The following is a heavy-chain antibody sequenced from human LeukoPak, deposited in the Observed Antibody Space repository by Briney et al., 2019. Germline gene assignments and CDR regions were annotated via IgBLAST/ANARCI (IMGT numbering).Heavy chain of an antibody. CDR2: ISGSSNTI. D-gene: IGHD6-19*01. CDR1: GFIFSSYE. J-gene: IGHJ4*02. Sequence: GGSLRLSCVASGFIFSSYEMNWVRQAPGKGLEWVSYISGSSNTIYYAASVEGRFTISRDNAKNSLFLQMNSLRADDTAIYYCARGGAKYGSGWYGEFYSDYWGQGTLVTVSS. V-gene: IGHV3-48*03. CDR3: ARGGAKYGSGWYGEFYSDY.